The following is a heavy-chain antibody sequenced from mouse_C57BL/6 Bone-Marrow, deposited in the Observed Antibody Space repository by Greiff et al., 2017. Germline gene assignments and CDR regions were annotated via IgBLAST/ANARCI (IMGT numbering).Heavy chain of an antibody. CDR3: ARRGHYYGSRNWYFDV. CDR2: ISRGGSYT. CDR1: GFTFSSYG. J-gene: IGHJ1*03. V-gene: IGHV5-6*02. Sequence: EVTLVESGGDLVKPGGSLKLSCAASGFTFSSYGMSWVRQTPDKRLEWVATISRGGSYTYYPDSVKGRFTLARDNAKNTLYLQMSSLKSEDTAMDYFARRGHYYGSRNWYFDVGGTGTTVTVSS. D-gene: IGHD1-1*01.